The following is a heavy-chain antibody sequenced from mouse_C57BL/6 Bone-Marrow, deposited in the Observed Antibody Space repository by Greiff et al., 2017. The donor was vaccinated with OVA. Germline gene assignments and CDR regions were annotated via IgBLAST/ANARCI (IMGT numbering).Heavy chain of an antibody. CDR1: GFNIKDDY. V-gene: IGHV14-4*01. CDR2: IDPENGDT. J-gene: IGHJ3*01. D-gene: IGHD2-3*01. Sequence: VQLQQSGAELVRPGASVKLSCTASGFNIKDDYMHWVKQRPEQGLEWIGWIDPENGDTESASKFQGKATITADTSSNTAYLQLSSLTSEDTAVYYCKGTYYDGYCGRAWFAYWGQGTLVTVSA. CDR3: KGTYYDGYCGRAWFAY.